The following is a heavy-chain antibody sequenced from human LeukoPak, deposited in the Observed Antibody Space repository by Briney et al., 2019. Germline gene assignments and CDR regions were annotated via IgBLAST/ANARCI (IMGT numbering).Heavy chain of an antibody. CDR1: GFTFSSYA. CDR2: ISYDGSNK. D-gene: IGHD3-10*01. J-gene: IGHJ6*03. Sequence: SGGSLRLSCAASGFTFSSYAMHWVRQAPGKGLEWVAVISYDGSNKYYTDSVKGRFTISRDNSKNTLYLQMNSLRAEDTAVYYCAREPYGSGRRVYYYYYMDVWGKGTTVTVSS. V-gene: IGHV3-30*04. CDR3: AREPYGSGRRVYYYYYMDV.